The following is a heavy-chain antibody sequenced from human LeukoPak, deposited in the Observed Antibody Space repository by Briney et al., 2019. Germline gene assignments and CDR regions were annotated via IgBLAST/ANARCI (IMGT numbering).Heavy chain of an antibody. Sequence: GASGKLCCKASGYTFTGYYMHWVRQAPGQGLEWMGWINPNSGGTNYAQKFQGRVTMTRDTSISTAYMELSRLKSDDTAVYFCARSGGLWLLTYYFGYWDRGTLVTVSS. V-gene: IGHV1-2*02. CDR3: ARSGGLWLLTYYFGY. J-gene: IGHJ4*02. D-gene: IGHD3-22*01. CDR2: INPNSGGT. CDR1: GYTFTGYY.